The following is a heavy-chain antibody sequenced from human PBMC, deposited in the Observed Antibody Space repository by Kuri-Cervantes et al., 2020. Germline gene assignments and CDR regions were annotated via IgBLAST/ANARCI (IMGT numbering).Heavy chain of an antibody. Sequence: ALSGDSGSSNSAAWNFIRHSPSRGLELLGRTYYRSKWYNDYAVSVKSRITINPDTSKNQFSLQLNSVTPEDTAVYYCARQGGSQHYFDYWGQGTLVTVSS. V-gene: IGHV6-1*01. CDR3: ARQGGSQHYFDY. CDR1: GDSGSSNSAA. CDR2: TYYRSKWYN. J-gene: IGHJ4*02. D-gene: IGHD1-26*01.